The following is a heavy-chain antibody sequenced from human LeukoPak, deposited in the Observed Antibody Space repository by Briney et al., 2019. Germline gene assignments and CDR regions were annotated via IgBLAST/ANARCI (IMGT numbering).Heavy chain of an antibody. CDR3: AREDYGDYDFDY. Sequence: GGSLRLSCAASGFTLTGYWMHWVRQAPGKGLERVAVIWYDGSNKYYADSVKGRFTISRDNSKNTLYLQMNSLRAEDTAVYYCAREDYGDYDFDYWGQGTLVTVSS. V-gene: IGHV3-33*08. CDR2: IWYDGSNK. CDR1: GFTLTGYW. J-gene: IGHJ4*02. D-gene: IGHD4-17*01.